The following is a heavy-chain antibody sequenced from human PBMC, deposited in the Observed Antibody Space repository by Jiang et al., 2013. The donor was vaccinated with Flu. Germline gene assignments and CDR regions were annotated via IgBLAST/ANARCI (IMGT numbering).Heavy chain of an antibody. V-gene: IGHV4-59*12. D-gene: IGHD6-19*01. Sequence: GPGLVKPSDTLSLTCSVSGGTFRSYYWSWVRQPPGEGLEWVGYIFSLKSRVTMSVDTSKNQFSLKLSSVTAADTAVYYCARGKSGAVAGTPFDSWGQGTLVTVSS. CDR3: ARGKSGAVAGTPFDS. CDR1: GGTFRSYY. J-gene: IGHJ5*01. CDR2: I.